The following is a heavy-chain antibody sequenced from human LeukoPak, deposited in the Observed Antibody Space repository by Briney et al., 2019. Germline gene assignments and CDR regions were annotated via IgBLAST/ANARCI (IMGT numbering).Heavy chain of an antibody. Sequence: GESLKISCKGSGYSFTSYWIGWVRQMPGKGLEWMGTIYPGDSDTRYSPSFQGQVTISADKSISTAYLQWSSLKASDTAMYYCARQGDCSSTSCYRYDAFDIWGQGTMVTVSS. CDR3: ARQGDCSSTSCYRYDAFDI. J-gene: IGHJ3*02. CDR2: IYPGDSDT. D-gene: IGHD2-2*01. CDR1: GYSFTSYW. V-gene: IGHV5-51*01.